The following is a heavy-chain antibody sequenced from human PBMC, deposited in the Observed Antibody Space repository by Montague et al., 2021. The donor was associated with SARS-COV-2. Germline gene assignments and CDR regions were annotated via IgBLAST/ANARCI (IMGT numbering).Heavy chain of an antibody. Sequence: SETLSLTCTVSGGSINSNYWSWIRQPPGKGLEWIGNVFYSGSTNYNPSLKSRVTISVDTSKNQFSLKVSSVTAADTAVYFCARDSGGDGVMDFGGQGTTVSVSS. CDR1: GGSINSNY. V-gene: IGHV4-59*01. CDR3: ARDSGGDGVMDF. CDR2: VFYSGST. J-gene: IGHJ6*02. D-gene: IGHD4-17*01.